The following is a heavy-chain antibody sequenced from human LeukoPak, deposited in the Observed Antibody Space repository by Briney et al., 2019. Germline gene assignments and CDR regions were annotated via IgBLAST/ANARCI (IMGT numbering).Heavy chain of an antibody. CDR1: GYTFTVYY. CDR2: ISPNDGDT. Sequence: ASVTVSCKPSGYTFTVYYIHWVRQAPGQGLEWMGWISPNDGDTNSAQKFQGRVTMTSDTSISTAYVELSSLRSDDTAVYYCATLDSKSAFDYWGQGTVVSVSS. J-gene: IGHJ4*02. D-gene: IGHD6-13*01. V-gene: IGHV1-2*02. CDR3: ATLDSKSAFDY.